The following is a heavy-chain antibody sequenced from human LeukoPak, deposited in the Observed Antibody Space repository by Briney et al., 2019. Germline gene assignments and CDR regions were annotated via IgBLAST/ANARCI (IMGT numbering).Heavy chain of an antibody. Sequence: SVKVSCKASGGTFSSYAISCVRQAPGQGLEWIGGIIPIFGTANYAQKFQGRVTITADESTSTAYMELSSLRSEDTAVYYCARHKGYCSGGSCYSPYNWFDPWGQGTLVTVSS. V-gene: IGHV1-69*13. J-gene: IGHJ5*02. CDR3: ARHKGYCSGGSCYSPYNWFDP. CDR2: IIPIFGTA. D-gene: IGHD2-15*01. CDR1: GGTFSSYA.